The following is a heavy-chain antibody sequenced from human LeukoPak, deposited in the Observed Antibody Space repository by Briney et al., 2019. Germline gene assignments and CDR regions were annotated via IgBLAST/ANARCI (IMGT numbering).Heavy chain of an antibody. CDR2: ISAYNGNT. J-gene: IGHJ4*02. D-gene: IGHD6-19*01. CDR3: ARIKIVAGTRRQYYFDY. CDR1: GYTFTSYG. V-gene: IGHV1-18*01. Sequence: ASVKVSCKASGYTFTSYGISWVRQAPGQGLEWMGWISAYNGNTNYAQKLQGRVTMTTDTSTSTAYMELRSLRSDDTAVYYCARIKIVAGTRRQYYFDYWGQGTLVTVSS.